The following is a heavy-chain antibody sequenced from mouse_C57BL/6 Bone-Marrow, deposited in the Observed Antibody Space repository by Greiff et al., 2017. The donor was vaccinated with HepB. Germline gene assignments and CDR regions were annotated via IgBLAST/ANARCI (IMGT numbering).Heavy chain of an antibody. CDR2: IWTGGGT. CDR3: ARKPWAITTVDYYAMDY. Sequence: QVQLQQSGPGLVAPSQSLSITCTVSGFSLTSYAISWVRQPPGKGLEWLGVIWTGGGTNYNSALKSRLSISKDNSKSQVFLKMNSLQTDDTARYYCARKPWAITTVDYYAMDYWGQGTSVTVSS. J-gene: IGHJ4*01. D-gene: IGHD1-1*01. CDR1: GFSLTSYA. V-gene: IGHV2-9-1*01.